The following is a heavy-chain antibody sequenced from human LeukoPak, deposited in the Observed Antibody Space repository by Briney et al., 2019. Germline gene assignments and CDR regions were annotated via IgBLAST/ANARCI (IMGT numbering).Heavy chain of an antibody. CDR1: EFTFSSYG. V-gene: IGHV3-33*01. D-gene: IGHD3-22*01. CDR3: ARGYYDSSAYLFDY. CDR2: IWSDGGNK. Sequence: GGSLRLSCAASEFTFSSYGMHWVRQAPGKGLEWVAVIWSDGGNKFYADSVKGRFTISRDNSKNTLYLQMNSLRAEDTAVYYCARGYYDSSAYLFDYRGQGTLVTVSS. J-gene: IGHJ4*02.